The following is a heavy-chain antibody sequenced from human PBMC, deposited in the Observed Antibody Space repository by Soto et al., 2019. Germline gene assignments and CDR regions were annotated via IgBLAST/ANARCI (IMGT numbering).Heavy chain of an antibody. J-gene: IGHJ3*02. Sequence: SSETLSLTCTVSGGSIRSYYWSWIRQPPGKGLEWIGYIYYSGSTNYNPSLKSRVTISVDTSKNQFSLKLSSVTAADTAVYYCARVWGGAFDIWGQGTMVT. CDR1: GGSIRSYY. D-gene: IGHD3-10*01. CDR3: ARVWGGAFDI. V-gene: IGHV4-59*01. CDR2: IYYSGST.